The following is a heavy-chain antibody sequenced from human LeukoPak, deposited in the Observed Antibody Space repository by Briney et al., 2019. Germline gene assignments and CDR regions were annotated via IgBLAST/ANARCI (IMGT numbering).Heavy chain of an antibody. J-gene: IGHJ4*02. CDR2: IIPIFGTA. V-gene: IGHV1-69*05. CDR3: ARGEVSDYYDSSGSYYFDY. Sequence: GSSVKVSCKASGGTFSSYAISWVRQAPGQGLEWMGGIIPIFGTANYAQKFQGRVTITTDESTSTAYMELSSLRSEDTAVYYCARGEVSDYYDSSGSYYFDYWGQGTLVTVSS. CDR1: GGTFSSYA. D-gene: IGHD3-22*01.